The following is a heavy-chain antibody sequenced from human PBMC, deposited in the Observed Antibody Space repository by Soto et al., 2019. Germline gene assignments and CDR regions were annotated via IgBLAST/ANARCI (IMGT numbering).Heavy chain of an antibody. V-gene: IGHV4-59*08. Sequence: QVQLQESGPGLVKPSETLSLTCTVSGGSISGYSWSWIRQSQGKGLEWIGYGYYSGSTNYNPSLNTRVTISVNTSKDQFSLKLSFVTAADTAVDYCARAETPCDQYCSSTSCYYYYRDVWGKWTTVTASS. CDR1: GGSISGYS. J-gene: IGHJ6*03. CDR3: ARAETPCDQYCSSTSCYYYYRDV. D-gene: IGHD2-2*01. CDR2: GYYSGST.